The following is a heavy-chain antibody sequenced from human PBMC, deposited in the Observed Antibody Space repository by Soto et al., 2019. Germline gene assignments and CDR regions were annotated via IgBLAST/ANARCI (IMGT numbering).Heavy chain of an antibody. D-gene: IGHD2-15*01. V-gene: IGHV3-30*15. CDR3: ARDLRGCSGGTCYSTYHYGMDV. CDR2: ISYDGSEK. Sequence: VAVISYDGSEKYYADSVKGRFTISRDNSKNTLFLQMSSLSPDDTAVYYCARDLRGCSGGTCYSTYHYGMDVWGQGTTVTVSS. J-gene: IGHJ6*02.